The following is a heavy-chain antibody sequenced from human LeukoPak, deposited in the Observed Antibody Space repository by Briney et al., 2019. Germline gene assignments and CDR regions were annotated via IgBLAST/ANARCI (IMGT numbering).Heavy chain of an antibody. D-gene: IGHD4-17*01. Sequence: SETLSLTCAVSGGSISSGGYSWSWIRQPPGKGLEWIGYIYYSGSTYYNPSLKSRVTISVDTSKNQFSLKLSSVTAADTAVYYCARARDYGDYAIDYWGQGTLVTVSS. J-gene: IGHJ4*02. V-gene: IGHV4-30-4*07. CDR1: GGSISSGGYS. CDR3: ARARDYGDYAIDY. CDR2: IYYSGST.